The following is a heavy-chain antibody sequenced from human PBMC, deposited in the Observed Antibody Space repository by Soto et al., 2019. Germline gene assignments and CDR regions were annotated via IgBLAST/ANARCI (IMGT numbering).Heavy chain of an antibody. CDR1: GFTFSSYW. V-gene: IGHV3-7*01. Sequence: EVQLVESGGGLVQPGGSLRLSCAASGFTFSSYWMTWVRQTPGKGLEWVANIKQDGSAKYYVDSVKGRFTISRDNAKNSLYLQMNSLRAEDTAVYYCASWLKTSGWYVLLEGSFDYWGQGTLVTVSP. CDR3: ASWLKTSGWYVLLEGSFDY. J-gene: IGHJ4*02. CDR2: IKQDGSAK. D-gene: IGHD6-19*01.